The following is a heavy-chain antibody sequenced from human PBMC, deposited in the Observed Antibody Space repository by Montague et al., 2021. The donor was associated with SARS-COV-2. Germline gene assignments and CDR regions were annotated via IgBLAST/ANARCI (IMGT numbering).Heavy chain of an antibody. J-gene: IGHJ5*02. CDR2: IWYDGSTK. V-gene: IGHV3-33*01. CDR3: ARGKDCSDGRCYSGWFDP. Sequence: SLRLSCAASGFTFNTYAMHWVRRAPGKGLEWEAIIWYDGSTKYYGESVKGRFTISRDNSENTLYLQMNNLRADDTAMYYCARGKDCSDGRCYSGWFDPWGLGAQVIVSS. CDR1: GFTFNTYA. D-gene: IGHD2-15*01.